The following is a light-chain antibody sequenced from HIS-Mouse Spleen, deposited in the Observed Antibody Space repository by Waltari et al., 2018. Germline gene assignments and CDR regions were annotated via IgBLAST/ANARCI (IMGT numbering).Light chain of an antibody. J-gene: IGLJ3*02. CDR3: CSYAGSSTWV. Sequence: QSALTQPASVSGSPGQSITISCTGTSSDVRSYNLFPWYQQHPGKAPKLMIYEGSKRPSGVSNRFSGSKSGNTASLTISGLQAEDEADYYCCSYAGSSTWVFGGGTKLTVL. CDR1: SSDVRSYNL. V-gene: IGLV2-23*01. CDR2: EGS.